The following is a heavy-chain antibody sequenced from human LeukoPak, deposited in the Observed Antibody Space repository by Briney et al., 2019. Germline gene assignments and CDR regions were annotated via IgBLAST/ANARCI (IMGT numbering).Heavy chain of an antibody. CDR3: ARDYLTITFFDY. V-gene: IGHV3-48*02. J-gene: IGHJ4*02. CDR2: ISSSSSSTI. D-gene: IGHD5-12*01. Sequence: PGGSLRLSCAASGFTFSSYSMNWVRQAPGKGLEWVSYISSSSSSTIYYADSVKGRFTISRDNAKNSLYLQMNSLRDEDTAVYYCARDYLTITFFDYWGQGTLVTVSS. CDR1: GFTFSSYS.